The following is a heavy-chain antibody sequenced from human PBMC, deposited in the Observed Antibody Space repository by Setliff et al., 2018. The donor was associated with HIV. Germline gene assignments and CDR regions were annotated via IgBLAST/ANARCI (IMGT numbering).Heavy chain of an antibody. D-gene: IGHD1-1*01. CDR1: GASINTGGYY. CDR2: IYYSGSA. Sequence: PSETLSLTCTVSGASINTGGYYWSWIRQHPGKGLEYIGYIYYSGSAYYSPSLKSRVTLSLDTSENQFSLRLSSVTAADMAVYYCGRVTDKSDDPDDYWGQGTLVTVSS. J-gene: IGHJ4*02. CDR3: GRVTDKSDDPDDY. V-gene: IGHV4-31*03.